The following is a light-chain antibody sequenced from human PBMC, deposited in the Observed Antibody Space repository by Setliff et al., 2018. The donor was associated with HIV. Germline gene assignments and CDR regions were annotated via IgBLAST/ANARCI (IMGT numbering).Light chain of an antibody. CDR1: NSNIGAGYD. V-gene: IGLV1-40*01. Sequence: QSVLTQPPSVSGAPGQRVTISCTGSNSNIGAGYDVHWYQQLPGTAPKLLIYANSNRPSGVPDRFSDSTSATSASLAITGLQAEDEADYYCSSYTSSTPLYVFGTGTKVTVL. CDR2: ANS. CDR3: SSYTSSTPLYV. J-gene: IGLJ1*01.